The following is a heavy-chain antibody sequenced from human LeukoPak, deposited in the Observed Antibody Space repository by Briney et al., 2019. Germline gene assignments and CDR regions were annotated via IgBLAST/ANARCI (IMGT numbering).Heavy chain of an antibody. J-gene: IGHJ2*01. CDR1: GGTFSSYA. V-gene: IGHV1-69*13. CDR3: ARDVDIVAHGRYFDL. D-gene: IGHD5-12*01. CDR2: IIPIFGTA. Sequence: ASVKVSCKASGGTFSSYAISWVRQAPGQGLEWMGGIIPIFGTANYAQKFQGRVTITADESTSTASMELSSLRSEDTAVYYCARDVDIVAHGRYFDLWGRGTLVTVSS.